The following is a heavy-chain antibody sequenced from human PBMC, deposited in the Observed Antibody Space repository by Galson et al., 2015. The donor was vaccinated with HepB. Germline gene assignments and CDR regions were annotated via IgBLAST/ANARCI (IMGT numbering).Heavy chain of an antibody. CDR2: INPDRGGT. V-gene: IGHV1-2*06. Sequence: SVRLSCEASGFTFSSYWMHWVRQAPGKGLVWISRINPDRGGTNYAQKLQGRVTMTRDTTISTAYMELSSLRSDDTAAYYCTSRGCSGSLYGVDVWGQGTPVTVSS. CDR3: TSRGCSGSLYGVDV. J-gene: IGHJ6*02. CDR1: GFTFSSYW. D-gene: IGHD6-19*01.